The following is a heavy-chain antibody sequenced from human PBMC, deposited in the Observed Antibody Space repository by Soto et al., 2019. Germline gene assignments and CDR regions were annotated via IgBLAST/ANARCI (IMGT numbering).Heavy chain of an antibody. D-gene: IGHD2-2*01. J-gene: IGHJ6*03. CDR1: GFTFSSYA. CDR2: ISGSGGST. V-gene: IGHV3-23*01. Sequence: GGSLRLSCAASGFTFSSYAMSWVRQAPGKGLEWVSAISGSGGSTYYADSVKGRFTISRDNSKNTLYLQMNSLRAEDTAVYYCAKDRVPAAMRRSYYYYYMDVWGKGTTVTVSS. CDR3: AKDRVPAAMRRSYYYYYMDV.